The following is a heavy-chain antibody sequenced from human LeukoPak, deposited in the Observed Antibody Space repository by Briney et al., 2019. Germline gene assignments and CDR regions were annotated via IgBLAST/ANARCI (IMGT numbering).Heavy chain of an antibody. Sequence: ASVKVSCKASGYTLTDYYMHWVRQAPGQGLEWMGRINPNSGGTNYAQKFQGRVTMTRDTSISTVYMELSRLRSDDTAVYYCARDPGGTWGFDYWGQGALVTVSS. J-gene: IGHJ4*02. CDR1: GYTLTDYY. D-gene: IGHD7-27*01. V-gene: IGHV1-2*06. CDR2: INPNSGGT. CDR3: ARDPGGTWGFDY.